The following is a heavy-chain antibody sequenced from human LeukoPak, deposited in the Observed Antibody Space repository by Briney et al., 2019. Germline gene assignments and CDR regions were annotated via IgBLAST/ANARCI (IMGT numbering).Heavy chain of an antibody. J-gene: IGHJ4*02. CDR2: ISWNSGSI. CDR1: GFTFDDYA. Sequence: GGSLRLSCAASGFTFDDYAMHLVRQAPGKGLEWVSGISWNSGSIGYADSVKGRFTISRDNSKNTLYLQMNSLRAEDTAVYYCAKADYDFWSGKGGYWGQGTLVTVSS. D-gene: IGHD3-3*01. V-gene: IGHV3-9*01. CDR3: AKADYDFWSGKGGY.